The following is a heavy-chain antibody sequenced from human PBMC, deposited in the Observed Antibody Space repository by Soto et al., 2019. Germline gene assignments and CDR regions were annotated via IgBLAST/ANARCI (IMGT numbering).Heavy chain of an antibody. CDR3: ATGYDLQQWLLLVHYYGMDV. J-gene: IGHJ6*02. CDR1: GFTFSSYA. Sequence: GGSLRLSCAASGFTFSSYAMSWVRQAPGKGLEWASAISGSGGSTYYADSVKGRFTISRDNSKNTLYLQMNSLRAEDTAVYYCATGYDLQQWLLLVHYYGMDVWGQGTTVTVSS. D-gene: IGHD6-19*01. CDR2: ISGSGGST. V-gene: IGHV3-23*01.